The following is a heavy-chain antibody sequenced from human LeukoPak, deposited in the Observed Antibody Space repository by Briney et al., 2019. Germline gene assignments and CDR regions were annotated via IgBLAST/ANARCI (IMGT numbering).Heavy chain of an antibody. CDR1: GFTFSSYA. Sequence: GGSLRLSCAASGFTFSSYAMSWVRQAPGKGLEWVSAISGSVGSTYYADSVKGRFTISRDNCSLRGDDTAVYYCARNSGWYGVSWGQGTLVTVSS. D-gene: IGHD6-19*01. CDR3: ARNSGWYGVS. J-gene: IGHJ4*02. CDR2: ISGSVGST. V-gene: IGHV3-23*01.